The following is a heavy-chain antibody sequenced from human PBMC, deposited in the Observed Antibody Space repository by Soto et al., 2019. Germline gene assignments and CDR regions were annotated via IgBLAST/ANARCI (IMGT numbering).Heavy chain of an antibody. V-gene: IGHV2-5*02. CDR2: IYRDDDK. CDR1: GFSLSTSGVG. CDR3: AYRQEYRDSWNSGWFDP. D-gene: IGHD1-7*01. J-gene: IGHJ5*02. Sequence: QITLKESGPTLVIPTQTLTLTCTLSGFSLSTSGVGVGWIRQAPGKALEWLGVIYRDDDKRYNPSLKTRPTITRDSSTKQVLLTMTNMDPVDTATYYCAYRQEYRDSWNSGWFDPWGQGTLVTVSS.